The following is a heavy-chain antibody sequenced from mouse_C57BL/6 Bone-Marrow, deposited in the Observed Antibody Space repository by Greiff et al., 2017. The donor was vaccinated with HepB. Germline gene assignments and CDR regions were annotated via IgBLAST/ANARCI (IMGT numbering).Heavy chain of an antibody. CDR3: ARGGLRRFDY. J-gene: IGHJ2*01. CDR2: IHPRSGNT. D-gene: IGHD2-4*01. V-gene: IGHV1-81*01. Sequence: VQLQQSGAELARPGASVKLSCKASGYTFTSYGISWVKQRTGQGLEWIGEIHPRSGNTYYNEKFKGKATLTADKSSSTAYMELRSLTSEDSAVYVCARGGLRRFDYWGQGTTLTVSS. CDR1: GYTFTSYG.